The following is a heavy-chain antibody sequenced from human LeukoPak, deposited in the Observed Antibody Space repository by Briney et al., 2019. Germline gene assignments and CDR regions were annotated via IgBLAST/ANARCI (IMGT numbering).Heavy chain of an antibody. V-gene: IGHV3-30*04. J-gene: IGHJ4*02. CDR1: GFTFITYA. CDR2: TSDDGSNK. CDR3: ASSRGYSDYDSDY. D-gene: IGHD5-12*01. Sequence: GGSLRLSCAASGFTFITYAMHWVRQAPGKGLEWVAVTSDDGSNKYYADSVKGRFTISRDNSKNTLYLQMNSLRPEDAAVYFCASSRGYSDYDSDYWGQGTLVTVSS.